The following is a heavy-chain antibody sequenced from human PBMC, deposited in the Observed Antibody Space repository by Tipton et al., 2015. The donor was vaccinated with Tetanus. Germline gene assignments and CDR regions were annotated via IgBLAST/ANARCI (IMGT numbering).Heavy chain of an antibody. D-gene: IGHD1-1*01. V-gene: IGHV4-39*02. CDR3: ARANNEFPKKGPFDS. CDR1: GASISDKKYY. J-gene: IGHJ4*02. CDR2: IYFEGST. Sequence: TLSLTCTVSGASISDKKYYWGWIRQAPGKGLEWIASIYFEGSTYYSPSLRSRLTIDVDTSQNLFSLRLTSVTAADTAVYYCARANNEFPKKGPFDSWGQGSLVIVSS.